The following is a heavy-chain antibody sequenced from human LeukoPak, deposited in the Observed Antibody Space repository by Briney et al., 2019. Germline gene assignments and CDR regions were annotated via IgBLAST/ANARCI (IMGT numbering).Heavy chain of an antibody. CDR2: IYTGGNT. Sequence: GGSLRLSCAASGXTVSSNYMTWVRQAPGKGLEWVSVIYTGGNTDYADSAKGRFTISRDNSKNTLYLQMNSLRAEDTAVYYCARGRPSFYFDFWGQGTLVTVSS. J-gene: IGHJ4*02. CDR1: GXTVSSNY. CDR3: ARGRPSFYFDF. V-gene: IGHV3-53*01.